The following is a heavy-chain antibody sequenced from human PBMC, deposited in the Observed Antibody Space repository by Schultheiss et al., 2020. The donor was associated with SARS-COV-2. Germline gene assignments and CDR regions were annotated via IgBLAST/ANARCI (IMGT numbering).Heavy chain of an antibody. CDR3: ARHLGQWLVPYWYFDL. CDR2: IYHSGST. D-gene: IGHD6-19*01. Sequence: GSLRLSCTVSGGSISTYYWTWIRQPPGKGLEWIGYIYHSGSTYYNPSLKSRVNISVDRSKNQFSLKLSSVTAADTAVYYCARHLGQWLVPYWYFDLWGRGTLVTVSS. CDR1: GGSISTYY. J-gene: IGHJ2*01. V-gene: IGHV4-59*08.